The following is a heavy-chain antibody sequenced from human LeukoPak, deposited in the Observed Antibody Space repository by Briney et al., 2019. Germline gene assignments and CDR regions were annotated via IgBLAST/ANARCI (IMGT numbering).Heavy chain of an antibody. J-gene: IGHJ4*02. Sequence: PGGSLRLSCAASGFTFSVYTMNWVRQAPGKGLECVSYISRSSDTIYYADSVKGRFTISRDNAKNSVYLQMNSLRDEDTAVYYCARGSSAPDYWGQGTLVTVSS. D-gene: IGHD6-25*01. CDR2: ISRSSDTI. CDR1: GFTFSVYT. CDR3: ARGSSAPDY. V-gene: IGHV3-48*02.